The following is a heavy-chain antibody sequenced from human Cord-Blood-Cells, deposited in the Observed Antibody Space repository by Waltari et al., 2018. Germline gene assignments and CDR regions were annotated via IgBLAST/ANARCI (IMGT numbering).Heavy chain of an antibody. Sequence: QVQLQESGPGLVKPSETLSLTCTVSGGSISSYYWSWIRQPPGKGLEWIGYIYYSGSTNYNPSLKRRVTISVDTSKNQFSLKLSSVTAADTAVYYCARGRGYAYFDYWGQGTLVTVSS. J-gene: IGHJ4*02. CDR1: GGSISSYY. CDR2: IYYSGST. V-gene: IGHV4-59*01. D-gene: IGHD5-12*01. CDR3: ARGRGYAYFDY.